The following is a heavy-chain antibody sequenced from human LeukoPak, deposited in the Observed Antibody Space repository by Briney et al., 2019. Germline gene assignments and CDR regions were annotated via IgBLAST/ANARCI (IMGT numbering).Heavy chain of an antibody. CDR1: GGSISSYH. CDR3: ARDSVEYPPPVAFDI. V-gene: IGHV4-59*12. CDR2: IYYSGST. J-gene: IGHJ3*02. Sequence: SETLSLTCTVSGGSISSYHWSWIRQPPGKGLEWIGYIYYSGSTTYNPSLKSRVTISVDTSKNQFSLKLSSVTAADTAVYYCARDSVEYPPPVAFDIWGQGTMVTVSS. D-gene: IGHD2/OR15-2a*01.